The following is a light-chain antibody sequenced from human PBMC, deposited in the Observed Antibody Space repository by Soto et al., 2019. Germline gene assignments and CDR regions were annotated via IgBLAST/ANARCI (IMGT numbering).Light chain of an antibody. Sequence: QSVLTQPASVSGSPGQSITISCTGTSSDVGGYDYVSWYQQNPGKAPKLMIYDVTNWPSGVSNRFSGSKSGNTASLTISGLQAEDEADYYCSSYTSSSSPFVFGTGTKVTVL. CDR2: DVT. V-gene: IGLV2-14*01. CDR3: SSYTSSSSPFV. J-gene: IGLJ1*01. CDR1: SSDVGGYDY.